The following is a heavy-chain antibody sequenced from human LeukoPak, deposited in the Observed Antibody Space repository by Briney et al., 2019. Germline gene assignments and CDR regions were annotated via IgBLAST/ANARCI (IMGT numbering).Heavy chain of an antibody. CDR2: ISHDGTDK. D-gene: IGHD6-13*01. CDR1: GFIVSTNF. V-gene: IGHV3-30*18. Sequence: PGGSLRLSCAASGFIVSTNFLTWVRQAPGKGLEWVAVISHDGTDKYYADSVKGRFTISRDNSKNTLYLQMNSLRAEDTAVYYCAKDRSSTWAFDYWGQGTLVTVSS. CDR3: AKDRSSTWAFDY. J-gene: IGHJ4*02.